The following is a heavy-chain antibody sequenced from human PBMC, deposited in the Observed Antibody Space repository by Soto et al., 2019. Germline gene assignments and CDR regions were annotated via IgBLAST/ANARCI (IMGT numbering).Heavy chain of an antibody. D-gene: IGHD2-2*01. Sequence: QVQLVQSGAEVKKPGASVKVSCKASGYTFTSYGISWVRQAPGQGLEWMGWISVYNGNTNYAQKLQGRVTMTTDTXXNTANMELRSLRSDDTAVYYCARFRTAAPTYYFDYWGQGTLVTVSS. V-gene: IGHV1-18*01. CDR3: ARFRTAAPTYYFDY. CDR2: ISVYNGNT. CDR1: GYTFTSYG. J-gene: IGHJ4*02.